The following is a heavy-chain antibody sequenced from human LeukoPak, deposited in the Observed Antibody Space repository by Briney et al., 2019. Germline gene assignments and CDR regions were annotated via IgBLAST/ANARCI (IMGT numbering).Heavy chain of an antibody. CDR3: ARGPPGIAVAGYAHPHAFDI. D-gene: IGHD6-19*01. Sequence: ASVKVSCKVSGYTLTELSMHWVRQAPGKGLEWMGGFDPEDGETIYAQKFQGRVTMTEDTSTDTAYMELSSLRSKDTAVYYCARGPPGIAVAGYAHPHAFDIWGQGTMVTVSS. CDR2: FDPEDGET. J-gene: IGHJ3*02. CDR1: GYTLTELS. V-gene: IGHV1-24*01.